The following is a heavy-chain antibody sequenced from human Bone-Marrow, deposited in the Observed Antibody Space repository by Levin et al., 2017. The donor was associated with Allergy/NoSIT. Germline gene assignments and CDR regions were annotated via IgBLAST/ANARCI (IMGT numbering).Heavy chain of an antibody. Sequence: QPGGSLRLSCAASGLTFNIYWMHWVRQAPGKGLVWVSLIKSDGTTTRYADSVKGRFTISRDNAKNTVYLQMNSLRAEDTAVYYCLTGTGYYYDFWGQGTLVTVSS. J-gene: IGHJ4*02. D-gene: IGHD1-14*01. CDR1: GLTFNIYW. CDR3: LTGTGYYYDF. CDR2: IKSDGTTT. V-gene: IGHV3-74*01.